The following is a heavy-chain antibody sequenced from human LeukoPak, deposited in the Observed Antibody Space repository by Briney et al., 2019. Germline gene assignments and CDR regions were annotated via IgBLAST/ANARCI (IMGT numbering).Heavy chain of an antibody. V-gene: IGHV3-23*01. CDR2: IGGSGSSS. D-gene: IGHD3-10*01. Sequence: GGSLRLSCAASGFTFSNYAMTWVRQAPGMGLEWVSSIGGSGSSSYYADSVKGRLTVSRDNSKNTLHLQMDSLRAEDTAVYYCAKDFLYNVVDYWGQGTLVAVSS. CDR3: AKDFLYNVVDY. CDR1: GFTFSNYA. J-gene: IGHJ4*02.